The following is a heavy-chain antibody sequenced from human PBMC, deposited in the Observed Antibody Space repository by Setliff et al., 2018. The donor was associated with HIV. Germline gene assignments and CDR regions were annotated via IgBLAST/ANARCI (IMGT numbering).Heavy chain of an antibody. CDR3: ARDRSGIAEAAPDAFDV. J-gene: IGHJ3*01. D-gene: IGHD6-19*01. CDR1: GGSFRNYA. CDR2: IIPLLGTP. V-gene: IGHV1-69*06. Sequence: SVKVSCKASGGSFRNYAINWVRQAPGQGLEWMGGIIPLLGTPNYAHKFQGRVTITADKYSSTVYMELSSLRSEDSAVFYCARDRSGIAEAAPDAFDVWGQGTMVTVSS.